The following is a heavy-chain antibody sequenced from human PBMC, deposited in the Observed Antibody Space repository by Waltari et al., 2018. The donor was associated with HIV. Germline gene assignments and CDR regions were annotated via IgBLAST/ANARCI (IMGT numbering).Heavy chain of an antibody. V-gene: IGHV3-53*02. CDR1: GFTVSLNS. CDR2: IYTDGNT. D-gene: IGHD6-19*01. J-gene: IGHJ1*01. CDR3: ARDGSNGWEAYFQH. Sequence: EVHLVETGGGLIRPGGSLRPSCPAPGFTVSLNSMHWVRHAPGKGLEWVSVIYTDGNTYYADSVKGRVTISRDNSKNTVYLQMNSLKAEDTAVYYCARDGSNGWEAYFQHWGQGTLVTVSS.